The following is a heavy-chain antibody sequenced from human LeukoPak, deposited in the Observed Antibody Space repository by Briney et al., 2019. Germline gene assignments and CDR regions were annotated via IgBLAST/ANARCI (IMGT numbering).Heavy chain of an antibody. CDR2: INHSGST. Sequence: SETLSLTCAVYGGSFSGYYWSWIRQPPGKGLEWIGEINHSGSTNYNPSLKSRVTISVDTSKNQFSLKLSSVTAADTAVYYCARGKWELLGEPLLDYWGQGTLVTVSS. J-gene: IGHJ4*02. V-gene: IGHV4-34*01. D-gene: IGHD1-26*01. CDR3: ARGKWELLGEPLLDY. CDR1: GGSFSGYY.